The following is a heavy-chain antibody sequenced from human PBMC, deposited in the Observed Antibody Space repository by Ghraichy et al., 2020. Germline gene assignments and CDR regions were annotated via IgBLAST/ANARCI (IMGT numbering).Heavy chain of an antibody. CDR2: ISSSRSYI. CDR1: GFSFSRYT. V-gene: IGHV3-21*01. J-gene: IGHJ6*01. CDR3: VRDASLPGYSYGRPLYGMDV. Sequence: GESLRLSCAASGFSFSRYTMNWVRQAPGKGLEWVSSISSSRSYIYYAGSVKGRFTISRDNDKNSLYLQMNSLRAEDTAVYYCVRDASLPGYSYGRPLYGMDVWGQGTTVTVSS. D-gene: IGHD5-18*01.